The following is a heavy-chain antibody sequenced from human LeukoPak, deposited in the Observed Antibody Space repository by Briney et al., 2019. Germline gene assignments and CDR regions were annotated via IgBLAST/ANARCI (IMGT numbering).Heavy chain of an antibody. CDR1: GFTFSSYD. D-gene: IGHD4-17*01. Sequence: PGGSLRLSCAASGFTFSSYDMHWVRQATGKGLEWASAIGTAGDTYYPGSVKGRFTISRENAKNSLYLQMNSLRAGDTAVCYCARGGGDYGDPVLFDYWGQGTLVTVSS. J-gene: IGHJ4*02. CDR3: ARGGGDYGDPVLFDY. V-gene: IGHV3-13*01. CDR2: IGTAGDT.